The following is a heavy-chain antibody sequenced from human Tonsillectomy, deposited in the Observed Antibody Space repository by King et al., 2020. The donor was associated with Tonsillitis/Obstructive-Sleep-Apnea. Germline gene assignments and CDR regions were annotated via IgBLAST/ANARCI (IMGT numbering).Heavy chain of an antibody. J-gene: IGHJ5*02. D-gene: IGHD3-3*01. Sequence: LQLQESGPGLVKPSETLSLTCSVSGDSIRSYYWSWIRQPPGKGLEWIGYVFYSGSTNYNPSLKSRVTISVDTSKSQFSLKLSFVTAADTAVYYCARDVTYNDFWSGFNWFDPWGQGTLVTVSS. V-gene: IGHV4-59*01. CDR2: VFYSGST. CDR3: ARDVTYNDFWSGFNWFDP. CDR1: GDSIRSYY.